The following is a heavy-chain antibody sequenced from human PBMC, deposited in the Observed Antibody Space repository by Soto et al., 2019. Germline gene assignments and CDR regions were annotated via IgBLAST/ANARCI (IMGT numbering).Heavy chain of an antibody. Sequence: ASVKVSCKASGYTFTDYALHWVRQAPGQRLEWMGWITPGDGNTKYSQKFQGTVTITRDTSASTAYMELSSLTSEDTTVYYCARGSHPGYFDYWGQGSLVTVSS. CDR2: ITPGDGNT. J-gene: IGHJ4*02. CDR1: GYTFTDYA. CDR3: ARGSHPGYFDY. V-gene: IGHV1-3*01.